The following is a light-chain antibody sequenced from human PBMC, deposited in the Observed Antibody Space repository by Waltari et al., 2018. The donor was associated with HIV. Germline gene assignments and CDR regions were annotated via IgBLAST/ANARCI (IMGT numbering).Light chain of an antibody. CDR3: ATWDDSLNGPV. Sequence: QSVVTQPPSASGTPGQRVTISCSGSSSNVGSNSVNWYQQLPGTSPKLLIYSDYQRPSGVPARFSASKSGTSASLAIGGLQSDDEADYYCATWDDSLNGPVFGTGTKVTV. CDR1: SSNVGSNS. CDR2: SDY. J-gene: IGLJ1*01. V-gene: IGLV1-44*01.